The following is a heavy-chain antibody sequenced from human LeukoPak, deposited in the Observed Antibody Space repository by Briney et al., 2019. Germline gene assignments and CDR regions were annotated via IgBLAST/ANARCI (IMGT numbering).Heavy chain of an antibody. D-gene: IGHD3-22*01. CDR1: GFTFGDYA. Sequence: GGSLRLSYTASGFTFGDYAMSWVRQAPGKGLEWVGFIRSKAYGGTTEYAASVKGRFTISRDDSKSIAYLQMNSLKTEDTAVYYCTRGDNYYDSSGYYALGYYYYYMDVWGKGTTVTVSS. V-gene: IGHV3-49*04. CDR3: TRGDNYYDSSGYYALGYYYYYMDV. CDR2: IRSKAYGGTT. J-gene: IGHJ6*03.